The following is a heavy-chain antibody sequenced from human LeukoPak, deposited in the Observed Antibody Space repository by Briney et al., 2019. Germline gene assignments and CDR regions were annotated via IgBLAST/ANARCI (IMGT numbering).Heavy chain of an antibody. CDR3: ARETSLGYCSGGSCYSYWFDP. CDR1: GYTFTSYD. V-gene: IGHV1-8*01. D-gene: IGHD2-15*01. Sequence: ASVKVSCKASGYTFTSYDIIWVRQATGQGLEWMGWMNPNSGNTGYAQKFQGRVTMTRNTSISTAYMELSSLRSEDTAVYYCARETSLGYCSGGSCYSYWFDPWGQGTLVTVSS. CDR2: MNPNSGNT. J-gene: IGHJ5*02.